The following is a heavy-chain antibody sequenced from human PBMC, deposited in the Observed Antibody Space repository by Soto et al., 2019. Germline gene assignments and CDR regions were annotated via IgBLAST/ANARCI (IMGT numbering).Heavy chain of an antibody. CDR3: ATIRCAGGYYPCYGMDV. CDR2: FDPEDGET. J-gene: IGHJ6*02. CDR1: GYTLTELS. V-gene: IGHV1-24*01. Sequence: GASVKVSCKVSGYTLTELSMHWVRQVPGKGLEWMGGFDPEDGETIYAQKFQGRVTMTEDTSTDTAYMELSSLRSEDTAVYYCATIRCAGGYYPCYGMDVWGQGTTVTVSS. D-gene: IGHD2-8*02.